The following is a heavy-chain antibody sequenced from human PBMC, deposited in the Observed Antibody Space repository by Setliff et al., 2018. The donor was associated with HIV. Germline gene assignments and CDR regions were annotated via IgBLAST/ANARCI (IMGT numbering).Heavy chain of an antibody. D-gene: IGHD6-13*01. V-gene: IGHV4-4*02. CDR1: GGSISSSNG. CDR2: TYHSGTT. Sequence: LSLPCGASGGSISSSNGWTWVRQPPGKGLEWIGDTYHSGTTNYNPSLKSRVAISLDKSKNEFSLKLTSVTAADTAAYYCARNKGGSTSDLDYWGQGTLVTVSS. J-gene: IGHJ4*02. CDR3: ARNKGGSTSDLDY.